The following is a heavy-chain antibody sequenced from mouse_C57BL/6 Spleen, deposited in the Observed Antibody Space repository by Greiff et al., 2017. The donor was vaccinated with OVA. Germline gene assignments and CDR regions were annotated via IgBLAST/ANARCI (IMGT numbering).Heavy chain of an antibody. V-gene: IGHV10-1*01. CDR2: IRSKSNNYAT. D-gene: IGHD2-2*01. CDR1: GFSFNTYA. CDR3: VRMVTTGYYAMDY. Sequence: EVKLVESGGGLVQPKGSLKLSCAASGFSFNTYAMNWVRQAPGKGLEWVARIRSKSNNYATYYADSVKDRFTISRDDSESMLYLQMNNLKTEDTAMYYCVRMVTTGYYAMDYWGQGTSVTVSS. J-gene: IGHJ4*01.